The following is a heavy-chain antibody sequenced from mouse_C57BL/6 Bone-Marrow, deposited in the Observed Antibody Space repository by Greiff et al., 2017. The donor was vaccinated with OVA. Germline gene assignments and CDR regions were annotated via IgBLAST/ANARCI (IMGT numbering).Heavy chain of an antibody. CDR1: GIDFSRYW. Sequence: PAAGIDFSRYWMSWVRRAPGKGLEWIGEINPDSSTINYAPSLKDKFIISRDNAKNTLYLQMSKVRSEDTALYYCARHYYGSAWFAYWGQGTLVTVSA. J-gene: IGHJ3*01. V-gene: IGHV4-1*01. CDR3: ARHYYGSAWFAY. CDR2: INPDSSTI. D-gene: IGHD1-1*01.